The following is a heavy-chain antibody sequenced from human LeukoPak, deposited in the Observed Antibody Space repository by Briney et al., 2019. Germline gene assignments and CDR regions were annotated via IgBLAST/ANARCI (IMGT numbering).Heavy chain of an antibody. V-gene: IGHV3-74*01. D-gene: IGHD3-3*01. Sequence: GSLKLFCAGSGFTFSSYWMHWVRQAPGKGPVWVSRISPDGSTTGHADSVKGRFTTSRDNAKNTLFLQMNSLRAEDTAVYYCTRDFDFSSAIWGQGTLVTVSS. CDR2: ISPDGSTT. J-gene: IGHJ4*02. CDR1: GFTFSSYW. CDR3: TRDFDFSSAI.